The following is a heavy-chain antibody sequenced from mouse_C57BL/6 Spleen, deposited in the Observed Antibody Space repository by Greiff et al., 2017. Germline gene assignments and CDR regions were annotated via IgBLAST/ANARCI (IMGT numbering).Heavy chain of an antibody. Sequence: EVQVVESGGGLVQPGESLKLSCESHEYEFPSHEMSWVRKTPEKRLELVAAINSDGGSTYYPDTMERRFNISRDNTTKTLFLQMIRLRSTDTALYDSARHGDYGGLAYWGQGTLVTVSA. J-gene: IGHJ3*01. CDR1: EYEFPSHE. CDR3: ARHGDYGGLAY. V-gene: IGHV5-2*01. CDR2: INSDGGST. D-gene: IGHD2-4*01.